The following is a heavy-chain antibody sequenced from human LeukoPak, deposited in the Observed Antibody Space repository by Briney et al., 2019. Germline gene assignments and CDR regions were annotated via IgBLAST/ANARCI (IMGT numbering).Heavy chain of an antibody. Sequence: GGSLRHTCAASGFPFDEHAMHWVRQAPGKGLEWVSGISYSSETIGYVDSVKGRFTISGDNSMDTLYLQMNSLRPEDTAVYHCARTNAYSGSYADAFDIWGRGTMVTVSS. CDR1: GFPFDEHA. V-gene: IGHV3-9*01. D-gene: IGHD1-26*01. CDR3: ARTNAYSGSYADAFDI. J-gene: IGHJ3*02. CDR2: ISYSSETI.